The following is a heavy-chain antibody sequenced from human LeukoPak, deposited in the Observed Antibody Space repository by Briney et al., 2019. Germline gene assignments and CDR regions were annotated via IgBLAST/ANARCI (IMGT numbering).Heavy chain of an antibody. J-gene: IGHJ4*02. CDR1: GFIFNNYA. D-gene: IGHD6-19*01. Sequence: GGSLRLSCAGSGFIFNNYAMHWVRRPPGKGLEWVSGISWNSGSIDYADSVKGRFTISRDNAKNSLYLQMNSLRVEDTAFYYCAKDNRRHYTSGPNPDSLHWGQGALVTVSS. V-gene: IGHV3-9*01. CDR2: ISWNSGSI. CDR3: AKDNRRHYTSGPNPDSLH.